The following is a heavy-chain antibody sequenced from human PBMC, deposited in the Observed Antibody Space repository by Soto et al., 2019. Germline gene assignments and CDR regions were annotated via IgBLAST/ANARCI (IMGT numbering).Heavy chain of an antibody. CDR1: GFTFSSYA. CDR3: AKDARGYFDWLLPRTHYYYGMDV. CDR2: ISGSGGST. J-gene: IGHJ6*02. Sequence: GGSLRLSCAASGFTFSSYAMSWVRQAPGKGLEWVSAISGSGGSTYYADSVKGRFTISRDNSKNTLYLQMNSLRAEDTAVYYCAKDARGYFDWLLPRTHYYYGMDVWGQGTTVTVSS. D-gene: IGHD3-9*01. V-gene: IGHV3-23*01.